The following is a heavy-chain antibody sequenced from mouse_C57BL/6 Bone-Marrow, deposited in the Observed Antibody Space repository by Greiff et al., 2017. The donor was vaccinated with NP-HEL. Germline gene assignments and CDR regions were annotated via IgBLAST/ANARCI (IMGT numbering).Heavy chain of an antibody. CDR1: GFNIKDDY. V-gene: IGHV14-4*01. D-gene: IGHD2-4*01. Sequence: VQLQQSGAELVRPGASVKLSCTASGFNIKDDYMHWVKQRPEQGLEWIGWIDPENGDTEYASKFQGKATITADTSSTTAYLQLSSLTSEDTAVYYCTTSYYDYFDYWGQGTTLTVSS. J-gene: IGHJ2*01. CDR2: IDPENGDT. CDR3: TTSYYDYFDY.